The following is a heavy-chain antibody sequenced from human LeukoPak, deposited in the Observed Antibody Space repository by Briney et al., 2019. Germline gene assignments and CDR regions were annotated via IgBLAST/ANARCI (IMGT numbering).Heavy chain of an antibody. Sequence: ASVKVSCKASGYTFTSYDINWVRQATGQGLEWMGWRNPNSGNTGYAQKFQGRVTITRNTSISTAYMELSSLRSEDTAVYYCARLWWELPNYYYYYMDVWGKGTTVTVSS. J-gene: IGHJ6*03. CDR1: GYTFTSYD. D-gene: IGHD1-26*01. CDR3: ARLWWELPNYYYYYMDV. CDR2: RNPNSGNT. V-gene: IGHV1-8*03.